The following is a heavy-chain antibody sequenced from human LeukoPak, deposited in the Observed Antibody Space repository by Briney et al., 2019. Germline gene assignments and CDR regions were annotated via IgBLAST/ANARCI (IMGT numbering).Heavy chain of an antibody. D-gene: IGHD2-2*01. J-gene: IGHJ6*03. Sequence: SQTLSLTCTVSGGSISSGDYYWSWIRQPPGKGLEWIGYIYYSGCTYYNPSLKSRVTISVDTSKTQFSLKLSSVTAADTAVYYCARGRDIVVVPAAMRGPPYYYMDVWGKGTTVTVSS. CDR3: ARGRDIVVVPAAMRGPPYYYMDV. V-gene: IGHV4-30-4*08. CDR2: IYYSGCT. CDR1: GGSISSGDYY.